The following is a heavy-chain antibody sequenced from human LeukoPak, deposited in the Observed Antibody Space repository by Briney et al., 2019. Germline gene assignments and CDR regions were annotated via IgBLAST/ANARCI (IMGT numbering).Heavy chain of an antibody. CDR1: GSTFSSYA. D-gene: IGHD6-6*01. CDR3: AKTRHRVNLFDP. Sequence: GGSLRLSCAASGSTFSSYAMSWVRQAPGKGLEWVSAISGSGGSTYYADSVKGRYTISRDNSKNTLYLQMNSLRAEDTAVYYCAKTRHRVNLFDPWGQGTLVTVSS. CDR2: ISGSGGST. J-gene: IGHJ5*02. V-gene: IGHV3-23*01.